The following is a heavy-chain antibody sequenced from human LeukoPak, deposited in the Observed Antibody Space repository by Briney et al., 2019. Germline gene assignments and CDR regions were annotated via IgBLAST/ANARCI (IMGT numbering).Heavy chain of an antibody. J-gene: IGHJ4*02. Sequence: GGSLRLSCAASGFTFSDYSMNWVRQAPGKGLEWISYIGIDSGNTNYADSVKGRFTISGDKAKNSLYLQMNSLRVEDTAVYCCARDYKYAFDNWGQGTLVTVSS. CDR2: IGIDSGNT. D-gene: IGHD5-24*01. CDR1: GFTFSDYS. V-gene: IGHV3-48*01. CDR3: ARDYKYAFDN.